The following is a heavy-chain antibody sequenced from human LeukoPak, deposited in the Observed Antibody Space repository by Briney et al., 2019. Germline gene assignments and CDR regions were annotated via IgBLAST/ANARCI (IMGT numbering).Heavy chain of an antibody. CDR1: GFTFSSYA. CDR2: ISSNGGST. J-gene: IGHJ3*02. CDR3: VKDTSRGGTFYAFDI. V-gene: IGHV3-64D*06. D-gene: IGHD1-26*01. Sequence: GGSLRLSCSASGFTFSSYAMHWVRQAPGKGLEYVSAISSNGGSTYYADSVKGRFYISRDNSKNTLYLQMSSLRAEDTAVYYCVKDTSRGGTFYAFDIWGQGTMVTVSS.